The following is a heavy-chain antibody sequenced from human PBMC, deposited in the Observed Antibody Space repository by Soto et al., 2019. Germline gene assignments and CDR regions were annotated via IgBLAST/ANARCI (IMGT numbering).Heavy chain of an antibody. CDR3: AKDPRRFHLGSWDGPYFFDY. J-gene: IGHJ4*02. V-gene: IGHV3-23*01. Sequence: DVQMLESGGGLVRPGGSLRLSCVASGFTFSNYAMSWVRQTPGKGLEWVATISGNGGATNYADSLKGRFTISRDNSKDTLFLDINTLRGDDTATYFCAKDPRRFHLGSWDGPYFFDYWGQGTLVTVSS. CDR2: ISGNGGAT. CDR1: GFTFSNYA. D-gene: IGHD3-10*01.